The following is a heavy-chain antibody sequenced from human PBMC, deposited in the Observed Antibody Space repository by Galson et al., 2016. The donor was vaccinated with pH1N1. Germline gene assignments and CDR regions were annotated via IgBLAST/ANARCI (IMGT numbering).Heavy chain of an antibody. Sequence: SVKVSCKAPGYTLTSYGISWVRQAPGQGLEWMGWINPYTGDTNYAQKLQGRVTMTTDTSTSTAYMELRRLRSDDTAVYYCACMVRGDYFDYWGQGTLVPGAS. CDR3: ACMVRGDYFDY. V-gene: IGHV1-18*01. CDR2: INPYTGDT. CDR1: GYTLTSYG. D-gene: IGHD3-10*01. J-gene: IGHJ4*02.